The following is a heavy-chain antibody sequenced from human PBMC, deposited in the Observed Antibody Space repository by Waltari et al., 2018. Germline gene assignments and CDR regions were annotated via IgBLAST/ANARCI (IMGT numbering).Heavy chain of an antibody. CDR3: AKCEMYDSGWCAFFRY. CDR1: DFTLSNRA. V-gene: IGHV3-23*01. J-gene: IGHJ4*02. CDR2: LVRSALGK. Sequence: DVRLSESGGGLAQPGGSLRLSCVDSDFTLSNRAMGWGRQAPGRGMVWVSALVRSALGKHYEDALKGRFALSRDNAKNTLYLQMNSLRAEDTAVYYCAKCEMYDSGWCAFFRYWGQGTLVTVSS. D-gene: IGHD6-19*01.